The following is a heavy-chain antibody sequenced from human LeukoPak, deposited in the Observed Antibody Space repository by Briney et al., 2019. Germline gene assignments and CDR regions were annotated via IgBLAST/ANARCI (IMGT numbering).Heavy chain of an antibody. J-gene: IGHJ4*02. CDR1: GGSFSGYN. CDR2: INHSGST. D-gene: IGHD1-7*01. Sequence: PSETLSLTCAVYGGSFSGYNWSWIRQPPGKGLEWIGEINHSGSTNYNPSLKSRVTISVDTSKNQFSLKLSSVTAADTAVYYCARAKRVITGTTSGKIFDYWGQGTLVTVSS. CDR3: ARAKRVITGTTSGKIFDY. V-gene: IGHV4-34*01.